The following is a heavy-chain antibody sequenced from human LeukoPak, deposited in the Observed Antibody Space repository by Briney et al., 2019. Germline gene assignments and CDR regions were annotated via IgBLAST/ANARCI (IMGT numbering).Heavy chain of an antibody. V-gene: IGHV3-23*01. Sequence: PGGSLRLSCAASGFNFANHAMSWVRQAPGKGLEWVSVISGGAGTTYYADSVKGRFTISRDNAKNSLYLQMNSLRAEDTAVYYCARDRNIVVVPAAIEAYYYYGMDVWGQGTTVTVSS. D-gene: IGHD2-2*01. CDR2: ISGGAGTT. J-gene: IGHJ6*02. CDR1: GFNFANHA. CDR3: ARDRNIVVVPAAIEAYYYYGMDV.